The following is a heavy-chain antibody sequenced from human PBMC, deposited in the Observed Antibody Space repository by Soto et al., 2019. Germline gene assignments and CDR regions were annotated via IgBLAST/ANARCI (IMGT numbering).Heavy chain of an antibody. J-gene: IGHJ4*02. Sequence: EVQLVESGGDLIQPGGSLRFSCAASGFTFSTSWMHWVRQTPGEGLAWVSSINSAGTTINYADSVKGRVTISRDNANNTLYLKMNSLRADATAVYSCKSAGSYRFAYCGQGTLVTVST. CDR2: INSAGTTI. CDR1: GFTFSTSW. D-gene: IGHD1-26*01. CDR3: KSAGSYRFAY. V-gene: IGHV3-74*01.